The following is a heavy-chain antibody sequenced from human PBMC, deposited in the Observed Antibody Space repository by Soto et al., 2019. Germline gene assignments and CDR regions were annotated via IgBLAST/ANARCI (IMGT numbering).Heavy chain of an antibody. J-gene: IGHJ4*02. CDR2: ISGSGGST. CDR1: GFTFSSYA. V-gene: IGHV3-23*01. D-gene: IGHD3-10*01. Sequence: GGSLRLSCAASGFTFSSYAMSWVRQAPGKGLEWVSAISGSGGSTYYADSVKGRFTISRDNSKNTLYLQMNSLRAEDTAVYYCAKGLSLVTPSGRGYYFDYWGQGTLVTVSS. CDR3: AKGLSLVTPSGRGYYFDY.